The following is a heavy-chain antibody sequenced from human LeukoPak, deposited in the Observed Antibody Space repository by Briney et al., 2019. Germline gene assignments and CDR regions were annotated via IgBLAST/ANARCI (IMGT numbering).Heavy chain of an antibody. V-gene: IGHV3-7*03. J-gene: IGHJ5*02. D-gene: IGHD3-3*01. CDR3: AGDLGLTIFGVTDWFDP. Sequence: GGSLRLSCAASGFTFSSYWMSWVRQAPGKGLEWVANIKQDGSEKYYVDSVKGRFTISRDNAKNSLYLQMNSLRAEDTAVYYCAGDLGLTIFGVTDWFDPWGQGTLVTVSS. CDR1: GFTFSSYW. CDR2: IKQDGSEK.